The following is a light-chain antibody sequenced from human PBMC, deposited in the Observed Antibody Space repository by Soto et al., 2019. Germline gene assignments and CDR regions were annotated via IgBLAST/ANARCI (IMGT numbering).Light chain of an antibody. Sequence: ESVLTHSPGTLSLSLGQRATLSCMASQSVISTFLTWYQQKPGQAPRLLLYSASNRATGIPARFSGSGSGTDFTLTISSLEPEDFAVYYCQQRSDRVTFGGGTKVDIK. V-gene: IGKV3D-20*02. CDR1: QSVISTF. J-gene: IGKJ4*01. CDR2: SAS. CDR3: QQRSDRVT.